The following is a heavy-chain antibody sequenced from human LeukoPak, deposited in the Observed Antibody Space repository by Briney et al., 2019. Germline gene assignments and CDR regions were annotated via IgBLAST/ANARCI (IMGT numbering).Heavy chain of an antibody. CDR2: IRYDGSNK. CDR1: GFTFSSYG. Sequence: GGSLRLSCAASGFTFSSYGMHWVRQAPGKGLEWVAFIRYDGSNKYYADSVKGRFTISRDNSKNTLYLQMNSLRAEDTAVYYCAKAWSTSGWYWFDPWGEGTLVTVSS. D-gene: IGHD6-19*01. CDR3: AKAWSTSGWYWFDP. V-gene: IGHV3-30*02. J-gene: IGHJ5*02.